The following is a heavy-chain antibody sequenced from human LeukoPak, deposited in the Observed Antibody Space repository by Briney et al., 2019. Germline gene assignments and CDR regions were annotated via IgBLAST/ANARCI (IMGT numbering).Heavy chain of an antibody. CDR1: GYTFTSYY. Sequence: ASVKVSCKASGYTFTSYYMHWVRQAPGQGPEWMGIINPSGGSTSYAQKFQGRVTMTRDTSISTAYMELSRLRSDDTAVYYCARSRLVVVIELLDYWGQGTLVTVSS. CDR3: ARSRLVVVIELLDY. CDR2: INPSGGST. D-gene: IGHD3-22*01. V-gene: IGHV1-46*01. J-gene: IGHJ4*02.